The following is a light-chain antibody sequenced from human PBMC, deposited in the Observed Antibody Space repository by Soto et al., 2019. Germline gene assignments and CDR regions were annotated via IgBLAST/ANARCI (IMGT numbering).Light chain of an antibody. CDR3: QQSSNWQGT. Sequence: IVLTQSPATLSLSPGEGATLSCRASQSVSTYLAWYQQTPGRPPRLLIYDASKRAPGIPARFSGSGSGTDFTLTVSSLEPEDFAVYYCQQSSNWQGTFGRGTKVDI. J-gene: IGKJ1*01. V-gene: IGKV3-11*01. CDR1: QSVSTY. CDR2: DAS.